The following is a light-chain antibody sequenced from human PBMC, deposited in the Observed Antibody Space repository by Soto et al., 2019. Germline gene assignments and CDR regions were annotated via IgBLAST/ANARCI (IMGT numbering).Light chain of an antibody. CDR1: QSVSSSY. V-gene: IGKV3-20*01. CDR3: HQYGRLVT. CDR2: GAS. J-gene: IGKJ4*01. Sequence: EIGLSHTPGTLSRSPEEIATLSCRASQSVSSSYLAWYQQKPGQAPRLLIYGASSRATGIPDRFSGSGSGTDFTLTISRLEPDDFAVYYCHQYGRLVTFGGGTKVDIK.